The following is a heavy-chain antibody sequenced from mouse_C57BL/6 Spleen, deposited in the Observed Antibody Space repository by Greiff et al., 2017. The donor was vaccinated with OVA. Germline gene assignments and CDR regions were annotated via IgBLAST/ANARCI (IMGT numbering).Heavy chain of an antibody. D-gene: IGHD1-1*01. Sequence: QVQLQQSGAELVRPGASVKMSCKASGYTFTSYTMHWVKQRPGQGLEWIGYINPSSGYTKYNQKFKDKATLTADKSSSTAYMQLSSLTSEDSAVYYCARSSITTVVAPHFDYWGQGTTLTVSS. V-gene: IGHV1-4*01. CDR1: GYTFTSYT. J-gene: IGHJ2*01. CDR2: INPSSGYT. CDR3: ARSSITTVVAPHFDY.